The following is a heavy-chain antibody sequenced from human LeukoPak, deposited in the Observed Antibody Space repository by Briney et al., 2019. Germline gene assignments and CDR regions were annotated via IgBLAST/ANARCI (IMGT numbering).Heavy chain of an antibody. CDR3: AKDSGSYVPYYYMHV. V-gene: IGHV1-2*02. J-gene: IGHJ6*03. CDR1: GYTFTSYG. Sequence: VASVKVSCKASGYTFTSYGISWVRQAPGQGLEWMGWINPNSGGTNYAQKFQGRVTMTRDTSISTAYMEVSRLRSDDTAVYYCAKDSGSYVPYYYMHVWGKGTTVTISS. D-gene: IGHD1-26*01. CDR2: INPNSGGT.